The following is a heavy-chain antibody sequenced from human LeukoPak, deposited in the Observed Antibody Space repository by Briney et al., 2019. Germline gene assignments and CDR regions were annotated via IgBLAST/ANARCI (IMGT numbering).Heavy chain of an antibody. CDR2: ISYDGSNK. D-gene: IGHD3-22*01. V-gene: IGHV3-30*04. CDR3: ARGRLVVTGVDY. J-gene: IGHJ4*02. Sequence: PGGSLRLSCAASGFNFNTYAIHWVRQAPGKGLEWVAVISYDGSNKKYGDSVKGRFTISRDNSKNTLDLQMNSLRAEDMAVYYCARGRLVVTGVDYWGQGTLVTVSS. CDR1: GFNFNTYA.